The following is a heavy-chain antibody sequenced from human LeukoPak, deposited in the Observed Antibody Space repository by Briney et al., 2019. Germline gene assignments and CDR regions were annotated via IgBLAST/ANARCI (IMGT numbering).Heavy chain of an antibody. J-gene: IGHJ4*02. Sequence: GGSLRLSCAASGFTFSSYAMHWVRQAPGKGLEWVAVISYDGSNKYYADSVKGRFTISRDNSKNTLYLQMNSLRAEDTAVYYCGKDSEIAAAAGYFDSGGQGPLATLSS. D-gene: IGHD6-13*01. CDR1: GFTFSSYA. CDR2: ISYDGSNK. V-gene: IGHV3-30-3*01. CDR3: GKDSEIAAAAGYFDS.